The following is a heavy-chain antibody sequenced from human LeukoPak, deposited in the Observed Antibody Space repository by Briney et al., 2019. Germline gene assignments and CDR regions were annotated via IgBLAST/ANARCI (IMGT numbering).Heavy chain of an antibody. CDR2: INHSGAT. CDR3: ARPMGYGSGSYYSYFDY. D-gene: IGHD3-10*01. Sequence: SETLSLTCAVYGTSFSTYYWSWIRQPPGKGLEWIGEINHSGATNYNPSLKSRVTISVDTSKNQFSLKLSSVTAADTAVYYCARPMGYGSGSYYSYFDYWGQGTLVTVSS. V-gene: IGHV4-34*01. CDR1: GTSFSTYY. J-gene: IGHJ4*02.